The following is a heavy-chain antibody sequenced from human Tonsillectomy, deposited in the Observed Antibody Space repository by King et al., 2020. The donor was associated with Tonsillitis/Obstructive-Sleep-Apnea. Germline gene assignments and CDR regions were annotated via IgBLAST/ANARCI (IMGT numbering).Heavy chain of an antibody. V-gene: IGHV3-30*04. CDR1: GFTFSSYA. J-gene: IGHJ4*02. D-gene: IGHD3-16*01. Sequence: QLVQSGGGVVQPGGSLRLSCAASGFTFSSYAIHWVRQAPGKGLEWVAVISYDGSNKYYADSVKGRFTISRDNSKNTLYLQMNSLRAEDTAVYYCARDYGAYGGTFDYWGQGTLVTVSS. CDR2: ISYDGSNK. CDR3: ARDYGAYGGTFDY.